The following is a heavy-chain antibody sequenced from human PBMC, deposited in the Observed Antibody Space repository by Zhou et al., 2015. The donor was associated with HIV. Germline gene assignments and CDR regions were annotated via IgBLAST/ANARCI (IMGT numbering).Heavy chain of an antibody. J-gene: IGHJ1*01. V-gene: IGHV1-69*01. Sequence: QVQLVQSGAEVKKPGSSVKVSCKASGGTFSSYAISWVRQAPGQGLEWMGGIIPIFGTANYAQKFQGRVTITADESTSTAYMELSSLRSEDTAVYYCARAVRGQGDWGSAEYFQHWGQGTLVTVSS. CDR1: GGTFSSYA. D-gene: IGHD2-21*02. CDR3: ARAVRGQGDWGSAEYFQH. CDR2: IIPIFGTA.